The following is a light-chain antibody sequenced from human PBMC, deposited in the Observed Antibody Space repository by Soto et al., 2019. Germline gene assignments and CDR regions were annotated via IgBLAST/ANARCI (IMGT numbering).Light chain of an antibody. CDR2: DVS. CDR3: SSYTSXSTLGV. V-gene: IGLV2-14*01. CDR1: SSDVGGYNY. J-gene: IGLJ1*01. Sequence: QSVLTQPASVSGSPGQSITISCTGTSSDVGGYNYVSWYQQHPGKAPKLMIYDVSNRPSGVSNRFSGSKSGNTASLTISGLQAEDEAAYYCSSYTSXSTLGVFGTGTKVTVL.